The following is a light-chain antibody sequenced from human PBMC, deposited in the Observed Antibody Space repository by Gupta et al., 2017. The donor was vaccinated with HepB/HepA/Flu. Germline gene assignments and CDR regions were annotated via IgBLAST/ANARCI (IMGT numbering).Light chain of an antibody. V-gene: IGKV3-15*01. CDR3: QQDNDWPRT. Sequence: ETVMTQFPATLSVSPGESATLSCRASQTVGRNLAWYQHKSGQAPVLLIYGASTRVTGVPDRFSGSESQTEFTLTISILHSEDLTIYYCQQDNDWPRTFGEGTRVEIE. J-gene: IGKJ1*01. CDR1: QTVGRN. CDR2: GAS.